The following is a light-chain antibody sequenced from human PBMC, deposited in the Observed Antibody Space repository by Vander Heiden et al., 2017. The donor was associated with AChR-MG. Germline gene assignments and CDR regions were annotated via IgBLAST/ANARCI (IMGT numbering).Light chain of an antibody. J-gene: IGLJ2*01. CDR1: SSDVGGFNL. Sequence: QSALTQPASVSGSLGQSLTISCTGTSSDVGGFNLVSWYQQHPGKAPKLLIFAVNKRASGASNRFSGSKSGRTASLTISGLRAEDEADYYCWSYAGSGTSVFGGGTRVTVL. CDR2: AVN. V-gene: IGLV2-23*02. CDR3: WSYAGSGTSV.